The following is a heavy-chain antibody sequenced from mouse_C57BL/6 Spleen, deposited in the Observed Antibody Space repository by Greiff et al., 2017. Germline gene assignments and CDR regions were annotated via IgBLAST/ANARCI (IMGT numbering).Heavy chain of an antibody. CDR2: IKPSSGYT. J-gene: IGHJ3*01. Sequence: QVQLKESGAELARPGASVKMSCKASGYTFTSYTMHWVKQRPGQGLEWIGYIKPSSGYTKYNQKFKDKATLTADKSSSPAYMQLSSLTSEDSAVYYCARSVTTVVEGCAYWGQGTLVTVSA. CDR1: GYTFTSYT. V-gene: IGHV1-4*01. CDR3: ARSVTTVVEGCAY. D-gene: IGHD1-1*01.